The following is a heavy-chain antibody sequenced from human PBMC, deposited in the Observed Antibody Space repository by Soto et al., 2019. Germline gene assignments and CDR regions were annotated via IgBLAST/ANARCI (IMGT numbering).Heavy chain of an antibody. CDR3: ASVILAGTGPYYGMDV. V-gene: IGHV1-69*01. D-gene: IGHD6-19*01. CDR1: GGTFSSYA. CDR2: IIPIFGTA. Sequence: QVQLVQSGAEGKKPGSSVKVSFKASGGTFSSYAINWVRQAPGPGVEGMGGIIPIFGTANYAQKFQGRVTITADESTSTAYMELSSLRSEDTAVYYCASVILAGTGPYYGMDVWGQGTTVTVSS. J-gene: IGHJ6*02.